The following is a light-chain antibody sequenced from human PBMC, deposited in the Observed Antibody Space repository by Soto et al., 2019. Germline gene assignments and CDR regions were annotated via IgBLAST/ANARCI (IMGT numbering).Light chain of an antibody. Sequence: QPVLTQPASVPGSPGQSITISCTGTSSDFGSYHSVSWYQQHPGKAPKLMIFDVSYRHSGVSNRFSGSKSGNTASLTISGLQPEDEADYYCSSYTSITTVLFGGGTKLTVL. CDR3: SSYTSITTVL. CDR1: SSDFGSYHS. CDR2: DVS. J-gene: IGLJ2*01. V-gene: IGLV2-14*01.